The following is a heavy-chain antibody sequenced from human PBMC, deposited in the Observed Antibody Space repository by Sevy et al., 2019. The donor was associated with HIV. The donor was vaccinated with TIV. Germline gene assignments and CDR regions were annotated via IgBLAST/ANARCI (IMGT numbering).Heavy chain of an antibody. CDR2: ISGNGGRS. CDR3: ARGGYYYDNAAYYALDS. V-gene: IGHV3-23*01. J-gene: IGHJ4*02. Sequence: GGSLRLSCAASGFTFSNYAMSWVRHAPGKGLEWVSGISGNGGRSYYADSVKGRFIISRDNSKDTLYLQMNNVRVEDTAVYYCARGGYYYDNAAYYALDSWGQGTLVTVSS. CDR1: GFTFSNYA. D-gene: IGHD3-22*01.